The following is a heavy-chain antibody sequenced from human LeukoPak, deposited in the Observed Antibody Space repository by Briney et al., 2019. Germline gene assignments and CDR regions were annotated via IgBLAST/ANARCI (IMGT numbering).Heavy chain of an antibody. D-gene: IGHD1-1*01. Sequence: SETLSLTCTVSGGSISSYYWSWIRQPPGKGLEWIGYIYYSGSTNYNPSLKSRVTISVDTSKNQFSLKLSSVTAADTAVYYRARGKRNWNYFDYWGQGTLVTVSS. CDR1: GGSISSYY. V-gene: IGHV4-59*01. CDR3: ARGKRNWNYFDY. CDR2: IYYSGST. J-gene: IGHJ4*02.